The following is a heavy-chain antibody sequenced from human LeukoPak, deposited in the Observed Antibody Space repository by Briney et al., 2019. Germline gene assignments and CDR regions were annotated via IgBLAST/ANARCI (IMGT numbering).Heavy chain of an antibody. J-gene: IGHJ4*02. CDR3: ARVHYYDSSGYYYYFDY. V-gene: IGHV4-39*07. D-gene: IGHD3-22*01. CDR1: GGSISSSSYY. CDR2: IYYSGST. Sequence: KTSETLSLTCTVSGGSISSSSYYWGWIRQPPGKGLEWIGSIYYSGSTYYNPSLKSRVTISVDTSKNQFSLKLSSVTAADTAVYYCARVHYYDSSGYYYYFDYWGQGTLVTVSS.